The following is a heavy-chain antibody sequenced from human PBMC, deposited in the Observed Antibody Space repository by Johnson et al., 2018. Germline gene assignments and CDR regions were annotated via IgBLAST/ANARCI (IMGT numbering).Heavy chain of an antibody. CDR2: IWYDGSNR. D-gene: IGHD3-22*01. Sequence: QVQLVESGGGVVQHGRSLKLSCTASGFTFSSYGMHWVRQAPGKGLEWVAVIWYDGSNRYYADSVKGRFTISRDNSKNTLYLEMDSLRAEDTAVYYCASEGYYYDRRGAFDIWGQGTMVTVSS. CDR3: ASEGYYYDRRGAFDI. V-gene: IGHV3-33*01. CDR1: GFTFSSYG. J-gene: IGHJ3*02.